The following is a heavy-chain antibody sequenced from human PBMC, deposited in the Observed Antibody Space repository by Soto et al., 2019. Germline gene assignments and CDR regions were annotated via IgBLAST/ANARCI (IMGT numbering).Heavy chain of an antibody. CDR3: ARETGSPYYYDSSGYYYYYYGMDV. D-gene: IGHD3-22*01. J-gene: IGHJ6*02. Sequence: ASVKVSCKASGYTFTSYAMHWVRQAPGQRLEWMGWINAGNGNTKYSQKFQGRVTITRDTSASTAYMELSSLRSEDTAVYYCARETGSPYYYDSSGYYYYYYGMDVWGQGTTVTVSS. CDR1: GYTFTSYA. V-gene: IGHV1-3*01. CDR2: INAGNGNT.